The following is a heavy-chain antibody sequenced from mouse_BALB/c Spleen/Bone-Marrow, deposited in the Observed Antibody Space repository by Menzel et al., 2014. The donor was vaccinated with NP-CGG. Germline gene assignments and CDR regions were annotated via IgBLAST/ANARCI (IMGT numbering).Heavy chain of an antibody. D-gene: IGHD2-10*02. Sequence: VQLVESGAELVMPGASVKMSCKASGYTFTDYWMHRVKQRPGQGLEWIGAIDTSDSYTTYNQNFKDKATLTVDESSSTAYMQFSSLTSEDSAVYYCARRYGHYWYFDVWGAGTTVTVSS. CDR3: ARRYGHYWYFDV. V-gene: IGHV1-69*01. CDR1: GYTFTDYW. CDR2: IDTSDSYT. J-gene: IGHJ1*01.